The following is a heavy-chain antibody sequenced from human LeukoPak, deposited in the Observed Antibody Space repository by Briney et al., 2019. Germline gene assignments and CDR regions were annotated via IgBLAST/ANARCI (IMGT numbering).Heavy chain of an antibody. CDR2: IKQDGSDK. J-gene: IGHJ4*02. Sequence: GGSLRLSCAASGFTFSAYWMSWVRQAPGKGLEWVANIKQDGSDKYYVDSVKGRFTISRDNAKNSLYLQMNSLRAEATAVYYCARKTVVGSYFDYWGQGTPVTVSS. V-gene: IGHV3-7*03. CDR1: GFTFSAYW. D-gene: IGHD4-23*01. CDR3: ARKTVVGSYFDY.